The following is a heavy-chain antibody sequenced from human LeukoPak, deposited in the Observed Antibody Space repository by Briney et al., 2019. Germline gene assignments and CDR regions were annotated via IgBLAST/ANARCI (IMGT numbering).Heavy chain of an antibody. D-gene: IGHD2-2*01. V-gene: IGHV3-9*01. J-gene: IGHJ4*02. CDR2: ISWNSGSI. CDR1: GFTFDDYA. Sequence: GRSLRLSCAASGFTFDDYAMHWVRQAPGKGLEWVSGISWNSGSIGYADSVKGRFTISRDNAKNSLYLQMNSLRAEDTALYYCAKDSIYCSSTSWPSAFDYWGQGTLVTVSS. CDR3: AKDSIYCSSTSWPSAFDY.